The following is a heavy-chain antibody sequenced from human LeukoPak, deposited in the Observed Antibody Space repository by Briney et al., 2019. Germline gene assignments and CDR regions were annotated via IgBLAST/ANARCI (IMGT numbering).Heavy chain of an antibody. CDR1: GGSFSGYY. V-gene: IGHV4-34*01. J-gene: IGHJ3*02. CDR2: INHSGST. CDR3: AREGSSWSNDAFDI. D-gene: IGHD6-13*01. Sequence: SETLSLTCAVYGGSFSGYYWSWIRQPPGKGLEWIGEINHSGSTNYNPSLKSRVTISVDTSKNQFSLKLSSVTAADTAVCYCAREGSSWSNDAFDIWGQGTMVTVSS.